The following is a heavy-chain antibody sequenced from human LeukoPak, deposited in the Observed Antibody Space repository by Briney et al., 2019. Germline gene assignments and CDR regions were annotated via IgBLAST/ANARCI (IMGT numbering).Heavy chain of an antibody. J-gene: IGHJ4*02. CDR2: LNPNSGGT. D-gene: IGHD4-17*01. V-gene: IGHV1-2*02. CDR1: GYTFTGYY. Sequence: ASVKVSCKASGYTFTGYYMHWVRQAPGQGLEWMGWLNPNSGGTNYAQKFQGRVTMTRDTSISTAYMELSRLRSDDTAVYYCARDYGDYEGIGYWGQGTLVTVSS. CDR3: ARDYGDYEGIGY.